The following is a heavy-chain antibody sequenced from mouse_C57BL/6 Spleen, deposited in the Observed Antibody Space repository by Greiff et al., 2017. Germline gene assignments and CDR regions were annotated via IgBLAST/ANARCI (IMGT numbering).Heavy chain of an antibody. V-gene: IGHV5-9*01. D-gene: IGHD2-4*01. CDR3: ARHDYDYAYYAKDY. J-gene: IGHJ4*01. CDR1: GFTFSSYT. CDR2: ISGGGGNT. Sequence: EVQGVESGGGLVKPGGSLKLSCAASGFTFSSYTMSWVRQTPEKRLEWVATISGGGGNTYYPDSGKGRFTMSRDNAKNTLYLQMSSLRSEDTALYYCARHDYDYAYYAKDYWGQGTTVTVSS.